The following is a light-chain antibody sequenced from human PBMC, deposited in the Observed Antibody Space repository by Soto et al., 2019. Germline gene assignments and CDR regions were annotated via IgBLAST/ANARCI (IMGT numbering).Light chain of an antibody. Sequence: DIQMTQSPSSLSASLGDRVSITCRASLSITTFLNWYHQKPGRAPKLLIYAASTLESGVPSRFSGSGSGKDFNLTITSLQPEDFAAYYCQQRHSMPWTFGEGTKVEIK. V-gene: IGKV1-39*01. CDR1: LSITTF. J-gene: IGKJ1*01. CDR3: QQRHSMPWT. CDR2: AAS.